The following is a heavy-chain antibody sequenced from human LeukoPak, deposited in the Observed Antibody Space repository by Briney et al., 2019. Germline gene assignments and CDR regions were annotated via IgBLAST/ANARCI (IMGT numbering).Heavy chain of an antibody. CDR3: ARTTEGGYTYGYFYYYYMDV. J-gene: IGHJ6*03. CDR2: IYYSGST. CDR1: GGSISSYY. V-gene: IGHV4-59*01. Sequence: SETLSLTCTVSGGSISSYYWSWIRQPPRKGLEWIGYIYYSGSTNYNPSLKSRVTISVDTSKNQFSLKLTSVTAADTAVYYCARTTEGGYTYGYFYYYYMDVWGKGTTVTISS. D-gene: IGHD5-18*01.